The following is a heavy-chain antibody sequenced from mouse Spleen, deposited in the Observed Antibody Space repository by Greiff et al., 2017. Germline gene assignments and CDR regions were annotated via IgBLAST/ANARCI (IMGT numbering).Heavy chain of an antibody. V-gene: IGHV3-8*02. CDR1: GDSITSCY. CDR3: ARSLDY. Sequence: DVMLVESGPSLVKPSQSLSLTCSVSGDSITSCYWNWIRKFPGNKLEYMGYISYSGSTYYYQSLKSRISIPRDTSKNKYYLQLNYVTTEDRATYYCARSLDYWGQGTSVTVSS. CDR2: ISYSGST. J-gene: IGHJ4*01.